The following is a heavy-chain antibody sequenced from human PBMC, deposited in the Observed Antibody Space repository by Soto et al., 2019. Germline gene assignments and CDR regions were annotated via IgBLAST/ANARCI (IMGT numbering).Heavy chain of an antibody. V-gene: IGHV1-18*01. CDR1: GYTFTSYG. CDR2: ISPNSGST. Sequence: ASVKVSCKASGYTFTSYGISWVRQAPGQGLEWMGWISPNSGSTNYAQKLQGWVTMTRDTSISTAYMELSRLRSDDTAVYYCARALEQSVGIVVVPANYYYGMDVWGQGTTVTVSS. D-gene: IGHD2-2*01. CDR3: ARALEQSVGIVVVPANYYYGMDV. J-gene: IGHJ6*02.